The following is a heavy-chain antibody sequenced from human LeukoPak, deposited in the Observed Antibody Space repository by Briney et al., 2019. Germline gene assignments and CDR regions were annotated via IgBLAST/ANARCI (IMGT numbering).Heavy chain of an antibody. CDR1: GGTFSSYA. CDR3: ARGPEPYYYYYMDA. Sequence: SVKVSCKASGGTFSSYAISWVRQAPGQGLEWMGRIIPIFGTANYAQKFQGRVTITTDESTSIAYMELSSLRSEDTAVYYCARGPEPYYYYYMDAWGKGTTVTVSS. CDR2: IIPIFGTA. V-gene: IGHV1-69*05. J-gene: IGHJ6*03. D-gene: IGHD1-14*01.